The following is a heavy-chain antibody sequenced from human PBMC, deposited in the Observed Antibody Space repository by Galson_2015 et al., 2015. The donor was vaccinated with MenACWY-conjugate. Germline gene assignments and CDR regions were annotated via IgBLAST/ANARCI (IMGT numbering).Heavy chain of an antibody. J-gene: IGHJ6*03. D-gene: IGHD5-18*01. V-gene: IGHV3-48*03. CDR2: ISKSGSPI. CDR3: ARVGTWIHQYFYYMDV. CDR1: GFTFRSYN. Sequence: SLRLSCAASGFTFRSYNMHWVRQAPGKGLEWLSYISKSGSPIYYADSVKGRFTISRDNIKKSLFLEMNSLRAGDTGVYYCARVGTWIHQYFYYMDVWGKGTTVTVSS.